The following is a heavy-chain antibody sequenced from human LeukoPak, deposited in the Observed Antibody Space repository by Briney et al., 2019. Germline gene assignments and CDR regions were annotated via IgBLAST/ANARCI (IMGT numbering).Heavy chain of an antibody. Sequence: ASVKVSCKASGYTFTSYGISWVRQAPGKGLEWMGWISAYNGDTNYAQRVQGRVTMTTDTSTSTAYMELRSLRSDDTAVYYCARDVDTSMAYYFDCWGQGTLVTVSP. CDR1: GYTFTSYG. J-gene: IGHJ4*02. V-gene: IGHV1-18*01. CDR3: ARDVDTSMAYYFDC. D-gene: IGHD5-18*01. CDR2: ISAYNGDT.